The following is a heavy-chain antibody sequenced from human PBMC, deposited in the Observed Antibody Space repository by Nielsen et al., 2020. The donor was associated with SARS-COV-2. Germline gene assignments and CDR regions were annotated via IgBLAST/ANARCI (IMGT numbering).Heavy chain of an antibody. J-gene: IGHJ5*02. Sequence: GGSLRLSCAASGFTFSSYEMNWVRQAPGKGLEWVSYISSSGSTIYYADSVKGRFTISRDNAKNSLYLQMNSLRAEDTALYYCAREGHYDSGSYSNHPTWFDPWGQGTLVTVSS. CDR3: AREGHYDSGSYSNHPTWFDP. D-gene: IGHD3-10*01. CDR2: ISSSGSTI. CDR1: GFTFSSYE. V-gene: IGHV3-48*03.